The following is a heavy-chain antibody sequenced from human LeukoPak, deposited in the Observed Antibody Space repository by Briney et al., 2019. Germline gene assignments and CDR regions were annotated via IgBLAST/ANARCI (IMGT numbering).Heavy chain of an antibody. CDR3: ARGGRKILSARLTPGGFDY. Sequence: PSQTLSLTCTISGGSISSGSYYWNWIREPAGKGLEWIGRIYTSGSTNYNPSLKSRVTVSLDTSKNQFSLKLSSVTAADTAVYYCARGGRKILSARLTPGGFDYWGQGTLVTVSS. V-gene: IGHV4-61*02. J-gene: IGHJ4*02. D-gene: IGHD6-6*01. CDR2: IYTSGST. CDR1: GGSISSGSYY.